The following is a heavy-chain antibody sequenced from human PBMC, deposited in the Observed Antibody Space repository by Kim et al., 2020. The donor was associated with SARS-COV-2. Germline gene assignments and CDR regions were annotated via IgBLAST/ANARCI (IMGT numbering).Heavy chain of an antibody. J-gene: IGHJ4*02. V-gene: IGHV4-39*07. Sequence: SETLSLTCTVSGGSISSSYYYWGWIRQPPGKGLEWIGNVYYGGSTYYNPSLNSRVTLSVDTSKNQFSLRLSSVTAADTAIYYCARDLVGEFYDSSGKFDYWGQGILVTVSS. D-gene: IGHD3-22*01. CDR1: GGSISSSYYY. CDR2: VYYGGST. CDR3: ARDLVGEFYDSSGKFDY.